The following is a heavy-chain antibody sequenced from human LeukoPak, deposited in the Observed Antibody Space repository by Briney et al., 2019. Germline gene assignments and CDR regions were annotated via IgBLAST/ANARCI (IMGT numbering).Heavy chain of an antibody. CDR1: GGSISSYY. J-gene: IGHJ6*02. CDR3: ARGTRGGYSGYDYYYYYGMDV. Sequence: PSETLSLTCTVSGGSISSYYWSWIRQHPGKGLEWIGYIYYSGSTYYNPSLKSRVTISVDTSKNQFSLKLNSVTAADTAVYYCARGTRGGYSGYDYYYYYGMDVWGQGTTVTVSS. D-gene: IGHD5-12*01. CDR2: IYYSGST. V-gene: IGHV4-59*06.